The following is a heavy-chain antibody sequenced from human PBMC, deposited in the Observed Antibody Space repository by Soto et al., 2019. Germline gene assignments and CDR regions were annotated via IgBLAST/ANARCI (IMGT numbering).Heavy chain of an antibody. D-gene: IGHD2-15*01. V-gene: IGHV4-28*07. CDR2: IYYSGSS. Sequence: QVQLQESGPGLVKPSDTLSLTCAVSGDSISSSNWLGWIRQPPGNGLEWIGYIYYSGSSYYNPSLKSRVSMSVDTSKNQFSLKLSSVTAVDTAVYYCARMYCTGGTCYTFDYWGQGTLVTVSS. CDR1: GDSISSSNW. J-gene: IGHJ4*02. CDR3: ARMYCTGGTCYTFDY.